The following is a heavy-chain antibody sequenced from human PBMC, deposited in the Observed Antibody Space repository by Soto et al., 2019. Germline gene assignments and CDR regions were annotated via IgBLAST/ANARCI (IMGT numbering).Heavy chain of an antibody. J-gene: IGHJ6*02. CDR1: GHSFTSYW. Sequence: GESLKISCKGSGHSFTSYWINWVRQMPGRGLEWMGRIDPSDSYTNNSPSFQGHVTISADKSINTAYLQWSSLKASDTAKYFCATSQYGPDNYYYYGMDVWGQGTTVTVS. D-gene: IGHD3-10*01. V-gene: IGHV5-10-1*01. CDR2: IDPSDSYT. CDR3: ATSQYGPDNYYYYGMDV.